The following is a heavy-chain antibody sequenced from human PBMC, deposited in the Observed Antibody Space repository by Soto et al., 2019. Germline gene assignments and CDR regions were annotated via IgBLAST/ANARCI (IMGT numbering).Heavy chain of an antibody. CDR1: GFSLRTDAVG. CDR2: IYWNGEK. CDR3: AHRIAAPGRTLDY. D-gene: IGHD6-13*01. V-gene: IGHV2-5*01. J-gene: IGHJ4*02. Sequence: QITFKESGPTLVRPTQTLTLTCTVSGFSLRTDAVGVAWIRQSPGKALEWLGIIYWNGEKRYKSSLQTRLTITMDTAKNQVVLTMTDMAPLDTATYFCAHRIAAPGRTLDYWGQGVLVTVSS.